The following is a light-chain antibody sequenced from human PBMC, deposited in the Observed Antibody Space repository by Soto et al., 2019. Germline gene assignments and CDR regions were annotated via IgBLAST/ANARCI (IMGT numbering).Light chain of an antibody. V-gene: IGKV1-39*01. J-gene: IGKJ2*01. CDR3: QQSYT. Sequence: DIPMTQSPSSLSASVGDRVTITCRASQSISSFLNWYQQKPGKAPKLLIYAAYSLQSGVPSRFSGSVSGTDFTLTISSLQPEDFATYYCQQSYTFGQGTKLEIK. CDR2: AAY. CDR1: QSISSF.